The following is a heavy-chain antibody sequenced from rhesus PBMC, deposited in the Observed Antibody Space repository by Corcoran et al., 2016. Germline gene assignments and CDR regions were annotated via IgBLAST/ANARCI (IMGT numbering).Heavy chain of an antibody. D-gene: IGHD4-29*01. CDR3: TREKVASIDY. J-gene: IGHJ4*01. CDR2: INGNTGST. CDR1: GASISCDW. V-gene: IGHV4-80*01. Sequence: QVQLQESGPGLVKPSETLSLTCTVSGASISCDWWSWVRQPPGKGLEWIGEINGNTGSTNYNPSLKSRVTISKDASKKQFSLKLTSVTAADTAVYYCTREKVASIDYWGQGVLVTASS.